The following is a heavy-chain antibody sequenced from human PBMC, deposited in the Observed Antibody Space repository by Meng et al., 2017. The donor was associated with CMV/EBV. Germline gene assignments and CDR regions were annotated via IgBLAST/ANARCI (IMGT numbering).Heavy chain of an antibody. CDR3: ARDLHDCSSTSCYRYYYYYYGMDV. CDR2: INPSGGST. J-gene: IGHJ6*02. CDR1: GYTFTSYY. D-gene: IGHD2-2*01. V-gene: IGHV1-46*01. Sequence: ASVKVSCKASGYTFTSYYMHWVRQAPGQGLEWMGIINPSGGSTSYAQKFQGRVTMTRDTSTSTVYMELSSLRSEDTAVYYCARDLHDCSSTSCYRYYYYYYGMDVWGQGTLVTVSS.